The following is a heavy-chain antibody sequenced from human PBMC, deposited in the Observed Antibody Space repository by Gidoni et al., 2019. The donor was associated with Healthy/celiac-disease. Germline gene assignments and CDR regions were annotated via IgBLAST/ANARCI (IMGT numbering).Heavy chain of an antibody. V-gene: IGHV3-9*01. CDR1: GFTFDDYA. J-gene: IGHJ5*02. CDR2: ISWNSGSI. Sequence: EVQLVESGGGLVQPGRSLRLSCAASGFTFDDYAMHWVRQAPGKGLEWVSGISWNSGSIGYADSVKGRFTISRDNAKNSLYLQMNSLRAEDTALYYCAKLDFDPWGQGTLVTVSS. CDR3: AKLDFDP.